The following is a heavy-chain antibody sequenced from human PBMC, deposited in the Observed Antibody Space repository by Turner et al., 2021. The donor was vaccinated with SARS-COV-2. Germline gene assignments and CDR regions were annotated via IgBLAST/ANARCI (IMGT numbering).Heavy chain of an antibody. D-gene: IGHD3-16*01. CDR1: GITVSSNY. Sequence: EVQLVESGGGLVQPGGSLLLPCAASGITVSSNYMSWVRQAPGKGLEWVSVIYSGGSTFYADSVKGRFTISRDNSKNTLYLQINSLRSEDTAVYYCARDLVSYGMDVWGQGTTVTVSS. CDR3: ARDLVSYGMDV. J-gene: IGHJ6*02. V-gene: IGHV3-66*01. CDR2: IYSGGST.